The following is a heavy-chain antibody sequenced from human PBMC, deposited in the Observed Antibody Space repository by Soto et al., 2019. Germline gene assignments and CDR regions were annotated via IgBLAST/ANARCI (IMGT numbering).Heavy chain of an antibody. CDR2: IYYGGST. V-gene: IGHV4-61*01. CDR1: QGCGNRGRFY. J-gene: IGHJ3*02. D-gene: IGHD2-15*01. CDR3: ARGEWGYCSGGSCYSFDI. Sequence: SENPALGRTVSQGCGNRGRFYWGWIRQPPGKGLEWIGYIYYGGSTNYNPSLKSRVTISVDTSKNQFSLKLSSVTAADTAVYYCARGEWGYCSGGSCYSFDIWGQGTTVT.